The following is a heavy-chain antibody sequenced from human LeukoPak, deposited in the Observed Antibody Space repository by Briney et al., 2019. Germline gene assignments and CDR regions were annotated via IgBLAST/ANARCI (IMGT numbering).Heavy chain of an antibody. V-gene: IGHV1-69*05. CDR3: ARSRIQLLHFDY. CDR1: GGTFSSYA. D-gene: IGHD5-18*01. J-gene: IGHJ4*02. Sequence: ASVKVSCKASGGTFSSYAISWVRQAPGQGLEWMGGIIPIFGTANYAQKFQGRVTITTDESTSTAYMELSSLRSEDTAVYYCARSRIQLLHFDYWGQGTLVTVSS. CDR2: IIPIFGTA.